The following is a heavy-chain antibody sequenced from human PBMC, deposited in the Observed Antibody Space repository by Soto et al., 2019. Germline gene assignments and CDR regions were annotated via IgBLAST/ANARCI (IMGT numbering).Heavy chain of an antibody. D-gene: IGHD1-26*01. J-gene: IGHJ4*02. V-gene: IGHV4-34*01. CDR2: INHSGST. CDR3: ARRGRATTKSKDVDY. Sequence: QVQLQQWGAGLLKPSETLSLTCAVYGGSFSGYYWSWIRQPPGKGLEWIGEINHSGSTNYNPSLKSRVTISVDTSKNQFSLKLSSVTAADTAVYYCARRGRATTKSKDVDYWGQGTLVTVSS. CDR1: GGSFSGYY.